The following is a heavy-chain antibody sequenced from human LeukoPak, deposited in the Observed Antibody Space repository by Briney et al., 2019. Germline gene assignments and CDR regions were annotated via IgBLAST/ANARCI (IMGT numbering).Heavy chain of an antibody. J-gene: IGHJ4*02. CDR2: ISRSGDIT. D-gene: IGHD3-10*01. Sequence: QPGGSLRLSCAASGFTFSNHGMNWVRQAPGKGLEWVSGISRSGDITYYADSVKGRFTISRDNSKNTLYLEVISLTAEDTAVYYCAKDDAWLRFGEWSQGTLVTVSS. CDR1: GFTFSNHG. CDR3: AKDDAWLRFGE. V-gene: IGHV3-23*01.